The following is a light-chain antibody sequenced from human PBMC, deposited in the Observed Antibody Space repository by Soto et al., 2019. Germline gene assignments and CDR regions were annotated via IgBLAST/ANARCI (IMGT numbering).Light chain of an antibody. Sequence: QSALTQPASVSGSPGQWITISCTGTGSDVGGYNYVSWYQQHPGKAPKLMIYEVSNRPSGVSNRFSGSKSGNTASLTISGLQAEDEADYYCSSYTSSSTPYVFGTGTKVTVL. CDR3: SSYTSSSTPYV. V-gene: IGLV2-14*01. J-gene: IGLJ1*01. CDR2: EVS. CDR1: GSDVGGYNY.